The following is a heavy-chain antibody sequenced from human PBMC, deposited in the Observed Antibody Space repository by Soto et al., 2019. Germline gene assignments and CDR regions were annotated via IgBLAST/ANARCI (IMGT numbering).Heavy chain of an antibody. J-gene: IGHJ4*02. CDR3: ATVDTAIGSLDY. CDR2: IYYSGST. V-gene: IGHV4-61*01. Sequence: SSETLSLTCTVSGGSVSSGSYYWSWIRQPPGKGLEWIGYIYYSGSTNYNPSLKSRVTISVDTSKNQFSLKLSSVTAADTAVYYCATVDTAIGSLDYWGQGTLVTVS. CDR1: GGSVSSGSYY. D-gene: IGHD5-18*01.